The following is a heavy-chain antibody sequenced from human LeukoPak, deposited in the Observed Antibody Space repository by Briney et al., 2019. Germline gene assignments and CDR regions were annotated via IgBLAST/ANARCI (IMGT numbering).Heavy chain of an antibody. CDR1: GYTFTSYG. Sequence: ASVKVSCKASGYTFTSYGISWVRQAPGQGLEWMGWISAYNGNTNYAQKLQGRVTMTTDTSTSTAYMELRSLRSDDTAVYYCARARYSSGWPYYYYYYYMDVWGKGTTVTISS. J-gene: IGHJ6*03. CDR2: ISAYNGNT. V-gene: IGHV1-18*01. D-gene: IGHD6-19*01. CDR3: ARARYSSGWPYYYYYYYMDV.